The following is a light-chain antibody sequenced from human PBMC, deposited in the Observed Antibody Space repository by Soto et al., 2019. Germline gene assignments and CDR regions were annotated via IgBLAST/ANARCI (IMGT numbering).Light chain of an antibody. CDR1: QSVLYSSNNKNY. CDR2: WAS. CDR3: QQYYSTPWT. Sequence: DIVMTQSPDSLAVSLGERATINCKSSQSVLYSSNNKNYLAWYQQKPGQPPKLLIYWASTRESGVPDRFSGSGSGTDFTLTISSLQAEDVEIYYSQQYYSTPWTFGQGTKVEIK. V-gene: IGKV4-1*01. J-gene: IGKJ1*01.